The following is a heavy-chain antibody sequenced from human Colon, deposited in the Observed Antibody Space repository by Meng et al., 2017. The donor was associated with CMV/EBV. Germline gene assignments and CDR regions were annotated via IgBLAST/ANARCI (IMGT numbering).Heavy chain of an antibody. D-gene: IGHD3-3*01. V-gene: IGHV3-13*01. J-gene: IGHJ6*02. CDR2: IGSAGDT. CDR3: ARAKFTIFGVTGDYYGLDV. CDR1: GFIFGSYD. Sequence: GSLKISCAASGFIFGSYDMHWVRQSTGKRLEWVSSIGSAGDTYYAASVEGRFTISREYAKSSFYLQMNSLRAGDTAVYFCARAKFTIFGVTGDYYGLDVWGQGTTVTVSS.